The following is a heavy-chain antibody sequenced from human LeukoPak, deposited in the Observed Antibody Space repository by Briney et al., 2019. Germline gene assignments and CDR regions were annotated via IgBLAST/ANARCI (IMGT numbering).Heavy chain of an antibody. D-gene: IGHD6-13*01. CDR3: ARVNRAAAGTGRGYYFDY. V-gene: IGHV1-46*01. CDR2: INPSGGST. CDR1: GYTFTSYY. Sequence: ASVKVSCKASGYTFTSYYMHWVRPAPGQGLEWMGIINPSGGSTSYAQKFQGRVTMTRDTSTSTVYMELSSLRSEDTAVYYCARVNRAAAGTGRGYYFDYWGQGTLVTVSS. J-gene: IGHJ4*02.